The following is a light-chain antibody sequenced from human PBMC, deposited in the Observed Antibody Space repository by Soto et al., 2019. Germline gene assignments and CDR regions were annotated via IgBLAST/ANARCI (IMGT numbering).Light chain of an antibody. CDR1: QSVSSY. CDR2: DAS. CDR3: QQRNFWPLT. J-gene: IGKJ4*01. V-gene: IGKV3-11*01. Sequence: EVVLTQSPATLSLSPGERATLSCTASQSVSSYLAWYQQKPCQAPRLLIYDASNRATGIPARFSGSGSGTDFTLTISSLEPEDFAVYYCQQRNFWPLTFGGGTKVEI.